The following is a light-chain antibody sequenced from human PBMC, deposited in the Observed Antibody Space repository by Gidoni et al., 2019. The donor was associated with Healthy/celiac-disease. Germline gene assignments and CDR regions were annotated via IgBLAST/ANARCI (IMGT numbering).Light chain of an antibody. V-gene: IGLV1-47*01. CDR2: RNN. J-gene: IGLJ1*01. Sequence: QSVLTQPPSASGTTGQSVTIPCFGSSPNIGSNYVYWYQQLPGTAPKLLISRNNQRPSGVPGRFSGYKSGTSASLAISGLRSEDEADYYCAAWDDSLSVLYVFGTGTKVTVL. CDR3: AAWDDSLSVLYV. CDR1: SPNIGSNY.